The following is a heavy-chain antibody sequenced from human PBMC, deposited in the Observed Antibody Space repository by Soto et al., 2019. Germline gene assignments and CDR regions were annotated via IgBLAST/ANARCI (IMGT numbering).Heavy chain of an antibody. CDR2: ISANNGNT. CDR1: GYTFTSYG. V-gene: IGHV1-18*01. D-gene: IGHD2-15*01. Sequence: QVQLVQSGAEVKKPGASVKVSCKASGYTFTSYGISWVRQAPGQGLEWMGWISANNGNTKYAQNFQGRVTLTTDTSTSTAYMELRSLRSDDTAVYYCARAYSPGLFDPWGQGTLVTVSS. CDR3: ARAYSPGLFDP. J-gene: IGHJ5*02.